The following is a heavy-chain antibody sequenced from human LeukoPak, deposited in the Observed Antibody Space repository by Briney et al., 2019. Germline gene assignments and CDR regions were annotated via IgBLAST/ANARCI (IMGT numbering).Heavy chain of an antibody. D-gene: IGHD3-10*01. CDR1: GYSFTTFS. V-gene: IGHV1-2*02. CDR2: IHPMSCDT. Sequence: ASVKVSCKASGYSFTTFSIHWVRQAPGQGLEWMGWIHPMSCDTNFAYKFQGRVTMTRDTSISTAYMDLGSLGCDDTASYSCECDGEYAPGSYYRGCFDYWGQGILVTVSS. CDR3: ECDGEYAPGSYYRGCFDY. J-gene: IGHJ4*02.